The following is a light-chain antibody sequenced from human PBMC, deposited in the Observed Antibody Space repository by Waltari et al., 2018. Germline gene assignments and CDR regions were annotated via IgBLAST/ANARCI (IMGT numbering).Light chain of an antibody. V-gene: IGLV2-11*02. CDR1: SSDVVGYKY. Sequence: QSALTQPRSVSGSPGQSVTISCTGTSSDVVGYKYVPLYQQHPGKAPKLMIYDVSKRPSGVPDRFSGSKSGNTASLTISGLQAEDEADYYCCSYAGSYTFVVFGGGTKLTVL. CDR3: CSYAGSYTFVV. J-gene: IGLJ2*01. CDR2: DVS.